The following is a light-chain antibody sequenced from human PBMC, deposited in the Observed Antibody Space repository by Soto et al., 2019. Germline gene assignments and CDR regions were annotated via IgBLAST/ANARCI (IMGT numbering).Light chain of an antibody. Sequence: DIQMTQSPSTLSASVGDRVTFTCRASRNISRWLAWYQQKPGKAPNLLIFDASSLESGVPSRFSGSGSGTEFTLTINSLQPDDYGTYYCQQYHSYIFTFGPGTKVDIK. CDR2: DAS. CDR3: QQYHSYIFT. J-gene: IGKJ3*01. V-gene: IGKV1-5*01. CDR1: RNISRW.